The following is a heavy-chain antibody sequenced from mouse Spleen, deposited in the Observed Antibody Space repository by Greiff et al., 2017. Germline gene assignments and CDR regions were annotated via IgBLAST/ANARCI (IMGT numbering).Heavy chain of an antibody. Sequence: KESCKASGYTFTSYWMHWVKQRPGRGLEWIGRIDPNSGGTKYNEKFKSKATLTVDKPSSTAYMQLSSLTSEDSAVYYCARGEDYYGSSWYFDVWGTGTTVTVSS. J-gene: IGHJ1*03. CDR2: IDPNSGGT. D-gene: IGHD1-1*01. CDR3: ARGEDYYGSSWYFDV. CDR1: GYTFTSYW. V-gene: IGHV1-72*01.